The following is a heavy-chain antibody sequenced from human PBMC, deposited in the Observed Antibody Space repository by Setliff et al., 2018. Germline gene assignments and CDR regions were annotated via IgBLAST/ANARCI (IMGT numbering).Heavy chain of an antibody. CDR1: GFTFSSYE. Sequence: GSLRLSCAASGFTFSSYEMNWVRQAPGKGLEWVSYISSSGSTIYYADSVKGRFTISRDNAKNSLYLQMNSLRAEDTAVYYCELSDSSGWLINWGQGTLVTVSS. CDR3: ELSDSSGWLIN. J-gene: IGHJ4*02. CDR2: ISSSGSTI. D-gene: IGHD6-19*01. V-gene: IGHV3-48*03.